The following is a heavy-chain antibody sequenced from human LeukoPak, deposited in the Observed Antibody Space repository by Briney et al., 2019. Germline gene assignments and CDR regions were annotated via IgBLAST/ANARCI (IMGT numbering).Heavy chain of an antibody. V-gene: IGHV3-21*01. Sequence: KAGGSLRLSCAASGFTFSSSAMNWVRQAPGKGLEWVSSITSSSSYIYYADSVKGRFTISRDNAKNSLYLQMNSLRAEDTAVYYGARGYFAWSMDYWGKGTWFTVSS. D-gene: IGHD3-9*01. CDR2: ITSSSSYI. CDR1: GFTFSSSA. CDR3: ARGYFAWSMDY. J-gene: IGHJ4*02.